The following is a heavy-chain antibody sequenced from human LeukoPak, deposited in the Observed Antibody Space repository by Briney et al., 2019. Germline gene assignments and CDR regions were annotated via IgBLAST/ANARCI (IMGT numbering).Heavy chain of an antibody. CDR1: GGSISSGSYY. Sequence: SETLSLTCTVSGGSISSGSYYWSWIRQPAGKGLEWIGRIYTSGSTNYNPSLKSRVTMSVDTSKNQFSLKLSSVTAADTAVYYCARESGYSSDWGQGTLVTVSS. V-gene: IGHV4-61*02. CDR2: IYTSGST. CDR3: ARESGYSSD. D-gene: IGHD5-18*01. J-gene: IGHJ4*02.